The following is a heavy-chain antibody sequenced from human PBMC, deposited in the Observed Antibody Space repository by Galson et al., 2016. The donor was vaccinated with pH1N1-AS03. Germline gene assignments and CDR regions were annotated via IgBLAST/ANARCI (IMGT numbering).Heavy chain of an antibody. V-gene: IGHV3-9*01. Sequence: SLRLSCAASGFTFDNYAIHWVRQAPGKGLEWVAGISWNSGSIGYADSVEGRFTTSRDNAKNSLFLQMNSLRAEDTAFYYCARWDGIAEAGAGFDFWGQGTLVTVSS. CDR2: ISWNSGSI. CDR3: ARWDGIAEAGAGFDF. J-gene: IGHJ4*02. D-gene: IGHD6-19*01. CDR1: GFTFDNYA.